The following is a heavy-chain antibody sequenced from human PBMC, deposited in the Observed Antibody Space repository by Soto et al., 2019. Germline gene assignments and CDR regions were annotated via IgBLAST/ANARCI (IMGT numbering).Heavy chain of an antibody. CDR1: GGSFNNYP. J-gene: IGHJ6*02. V-gene: IGHV1-69*13. Sequence: SLKVSCKHSGGSFNNYPITWVRQANGEGLEWMGGSIPIFGTANYAQKFQGRVTISVDESTSTAYMELSSLRSEDTAVYYCARGRGYSGDDHYYYFDMDVWGQGTTVTVS. D-gene: IGHD5-12*01. CDR3: ARGRGYSGDDHYYYFDMDV. CDR2: SIPIFGTA.